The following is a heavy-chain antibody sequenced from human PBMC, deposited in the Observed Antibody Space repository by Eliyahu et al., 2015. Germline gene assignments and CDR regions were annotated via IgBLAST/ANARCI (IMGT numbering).Heavy chain of an antibody. V-gene: IGHV3-21*05. J-gene: IGHJ4*02. D-gene: IGHD3-10*01. Sequence: SLRGVCHSPVKGXDWXSFXSSCSSYIYYXXSVKGXFTISRDNAKNSLYLQMNSLRAEDTAVYYCASDLPYYYGSEGPGGYWGQGTLVTVSS. CDR1: S. CDR3: ASDLPYYYGSEGPGGY. CDR2: XSSCSSYI.